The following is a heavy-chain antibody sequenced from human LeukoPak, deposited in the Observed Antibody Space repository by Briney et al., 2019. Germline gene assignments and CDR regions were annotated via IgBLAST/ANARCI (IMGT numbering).Heavy chain of an antibody. CDR2: IYTSGST. D-gene: IGHD3-22*01. J-gene: IGHJ4*02. CDR3: ARSNDHYYDSSGYYPHYFDY. CDR1: GGSISSGSYY. Sequence: PSETLSLTCTVSGGSISSGSYYWSWIRQPAGKGLEWIGRIYTSGSTNYNPSLKSQVTISVDTSKNQFSLKLSSVTAADTAVYYCARSNDHYYDSSGYYPHYFDYWGQGTLVTVSS. V-gene: IGHV4-61*02.